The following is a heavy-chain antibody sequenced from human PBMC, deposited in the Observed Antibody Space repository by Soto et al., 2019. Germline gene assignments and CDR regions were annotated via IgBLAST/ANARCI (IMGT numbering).Heavy chain of an antibody. Sequence: QVQLVQSGPEVKRPGASVKVSCKATGYTFASYGISWVRQAPGQGLEWMGWISAYSGNTHYAQKLQCRVTMTTDTSTSTAYLELRSLRSDDTAVYYCARDLSGDPGYWGQGTLVTVSS. CDR2: ISAYSGNT. CDR1: GYTFASYG. CDR3: ARDLSGDPGY. D-gene: IGHD2-15*01. J-gene: IGHJ4*02. V-gene: IGHV1-18*01.